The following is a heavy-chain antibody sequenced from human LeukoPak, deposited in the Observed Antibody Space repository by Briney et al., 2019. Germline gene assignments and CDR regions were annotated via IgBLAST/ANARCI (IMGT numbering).Heavy chain of an antibody. CDR2: IYSGGST. CDR3: TKSGIDSSSWYAACDFDI. J-gene: IGHJ3*02. CDR1: GFSVSSNY. Sequence: PGGSLRLSCAASGFSVSSNYMSWVRQAPGKGLEWVSVIYSGGSTYYADSVKDRFTISRDNSKNTLYLQMNSLRAEDTAVYYCTKSGIDSSSWYAACDFDIWGQGTMVTVSS. V-gene: IGHV3-66*01. D-gene: IGHD6-13*01.